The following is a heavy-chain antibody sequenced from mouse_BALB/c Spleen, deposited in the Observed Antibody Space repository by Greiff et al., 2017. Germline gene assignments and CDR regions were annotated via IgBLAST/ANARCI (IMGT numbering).Heavy chain of an antibody. Sequence: EVQLKQSGTVLARPGASVKMSCKASGYTFTSYWMHWVKQRPGQGLEWIGAIYPGNSDTSYNQKFKGKAKLTAVTSASTAYMELSSLTNEDSAVYYCTRWNDCYYSWFAYWGQGTLVTGSA. D-gene: IGHD2-3*01. J-gene: IGHJ3*01. CDR2: IYPGNSDT. CDR3: TRWNDCYYSWFAY. CDR1: GYTFTSYW. V-gene: IGHV1-5*01.